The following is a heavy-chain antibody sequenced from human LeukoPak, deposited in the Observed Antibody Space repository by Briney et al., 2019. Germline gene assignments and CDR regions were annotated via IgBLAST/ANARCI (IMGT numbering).Heavy chain of an antibody. CDR3: AHRRTYYDSSGYFSPPPFDY. D-gene: IGHD3-22*01. V-gene: IGHV2-5*02. Sequence: SGPTLVKPTQTLTLTCTFSGFSLSTTGVGVGWIRQPPGKALECLAVIYWDDDKRYSPSLKSRLTITKDTSKSQVVLTMTNMDPVDTATYYCAHRRTYYDSSGYFSPPPFDYWGQGTLVTVSS. CDR2: IYWDDDK. J-gene: IGHJ4*02. CDR1: GFSLSTTGVG.